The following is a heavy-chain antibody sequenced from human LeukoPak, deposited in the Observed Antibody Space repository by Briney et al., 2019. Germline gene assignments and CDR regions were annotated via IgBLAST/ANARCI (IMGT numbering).Heavy chain of an antibody. Sequence: GGSLRLSCAGSGFTFSDYYMTWVRQAPGKGLEWISYISSSGSSIYYADSVRGRFTISRDNAKNSLYLQMNSLRAEDTAVYYCARDRRTGEGDYWGQGTLVTVSS. CDR1: GFTFSDYY. CDR3: ARDRRTGEGDY. V-gene: IGHV3-11*04. D-gene: IGHD1-26*01. J-gene: IGHJ4*02. CDR2: ISSSGSSI.